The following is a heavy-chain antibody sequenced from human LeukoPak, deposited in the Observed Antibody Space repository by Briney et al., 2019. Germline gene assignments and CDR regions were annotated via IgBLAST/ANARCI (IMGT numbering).Heavy chain of an antibody. V-gene: IGHV7-4-1*02. J-gene: IGHJ2*01. CDR3: ARGSISSSWPLGNWYFDL. D-gene: IGHD6-13*01. CDR1: GYTFTSYA. Sequence: ASVKVSCKASGYTFTSYAMNWVRQAPGQGLEWMGWINTNTGNPTYAQGFTGRFVFSLDTSVSTAYLQISSLKAEDTAVYYCARGSISSSWPLGNWYFDLWGRGTLVTVSS. CDR2: INTNTGNP.